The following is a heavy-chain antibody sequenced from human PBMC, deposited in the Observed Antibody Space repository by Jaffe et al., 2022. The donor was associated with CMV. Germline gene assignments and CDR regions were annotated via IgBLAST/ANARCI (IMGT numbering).Heavy chain of an antibody. CDR3: ARDSGSHGYGDF. Sequence: QVQLVQSGAEVKKPGASVKVSCKASGYPFSGYYVHWVRQAPGQGLEWMGWINPNSGDTNYVQRFQGRVTMTRDTSTRTAYMELSSLRSDDTAMYYCARDSGSHGYGDFWGQGTLVTVSS. V-gene: IGHV1-2*02. D-gene: IGHD5-12*01. J-gene: IGHJ4*02. CDR1: GYPFSGYY. CDR2: INPNSGDT.